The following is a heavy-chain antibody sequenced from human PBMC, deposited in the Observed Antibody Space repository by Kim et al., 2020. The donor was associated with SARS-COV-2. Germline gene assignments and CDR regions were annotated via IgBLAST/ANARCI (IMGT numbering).Heavy chain of an antibody. CDR2: ST. CDR3: ARIGGYSMGY. V-gene: IGHV4-39*07. J-gene: IGHJ4*02. D-gene: IGHD5-18*01. Sequence: STYYNPPLKSRVTISVDTSKNQFSLKLSSVTAADTAVYYCARIGGYSMGYWGQGTLVTVSS.